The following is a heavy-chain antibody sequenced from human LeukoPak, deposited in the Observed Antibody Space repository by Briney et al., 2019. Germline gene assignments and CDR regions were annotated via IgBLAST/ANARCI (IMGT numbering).Heavy chain of an antibody. J-gene: IGHJ3*02. Sequence: GGSLRLSCAASGFTFDDYAMHWVRQAPGKGLVWVSGISWNSDSIAYADSVKGRFTISRDNAKNSLYLQMNSLRAEDTAVYYCAGYYDSSGYSRYDAFDIWGQGTMVTVSS. CDR3: AGYYDSSGYSRYDAFDI. CDR1: GFTFDDYA. CDR2: ISWNSDSI. V-gene: IGHV3-9*01. D-gene: IGHD3-22*01.